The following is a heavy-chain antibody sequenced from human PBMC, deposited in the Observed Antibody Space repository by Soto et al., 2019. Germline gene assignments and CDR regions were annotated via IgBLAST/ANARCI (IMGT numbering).Heavy chain of an antibody. V-gene: IGHV4-30-4*01. D-gene: IGHD4-17*01. CDR1: GGSVSIGDYL. Sequence: LSLTCTVFGGSVSIGDYLWSWIRQRPGKGLEWIGYIHDSGNTYYNPSLKSRVTISLDASKNQFSLKVTSMTAADTAVYFCARARGGDSGDYASLFDRWGQGNLVTVSS. CDR3: ARARGGDSGDYASLFDR. CDR2: IHDSGNT. J-gene: IGHJ5*02.